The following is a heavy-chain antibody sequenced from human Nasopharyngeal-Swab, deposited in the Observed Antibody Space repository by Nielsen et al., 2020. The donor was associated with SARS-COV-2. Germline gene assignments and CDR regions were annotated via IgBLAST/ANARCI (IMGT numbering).Heavy chain of an antibody. J-gene: IGHJ4*02. CDR3: ARGYTGWGY. Sequence: GESLKISCAASGFSFSDYYMSWIRQAPGKGLEWVSYITPSGGTIYYADSVKGRFTISRDNAKNSVYLQMNSLRGEDTAVYYCARGYTGWGYWGQGTLVTVSS. D-gene: IGHD1-26*01. CDR1: GFSFSDYY. V-gene: IGHV3-11*01. CDR2: ITPSGGTI.